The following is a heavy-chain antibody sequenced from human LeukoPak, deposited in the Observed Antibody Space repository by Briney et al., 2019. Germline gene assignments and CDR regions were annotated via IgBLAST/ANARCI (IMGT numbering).Heavy chain of an antibody. CDR1: GFPFNTYA. D-gene: IGHD2-2*01. J-gene: IGHJ5*02. V-gene: IGHV3-23*01. Sequence: GGSLRLSCAAPGFPFNTYAITWMGPPAGQCLDWVSAFSVSGGSTYYADSVKGRFTISRDNSNSKLYLQMNSLRGEDSAVYFCGKALKQVVPAGVSPNWFDAWGQGTLVTVSS. CDR3: GKALKQVVPAGVSPNWFDA. CDR2: FSVSGGST.